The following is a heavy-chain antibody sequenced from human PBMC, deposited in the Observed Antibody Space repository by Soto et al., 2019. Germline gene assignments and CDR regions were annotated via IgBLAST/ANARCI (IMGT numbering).Heavy chain of an antibody. Sequence: EVQLVESGGGLVKPGESLRLSCEGSGFTFSSYNINWVRQAPGKGLEWVSSITINSRYIYQPDSMRGRFTISRDDAINSVYQQMNSRRAEDTAVYYCSRSPTVGVRGGCWGQGTLVTVS. D-gene: IGHD3-16*01. CDR1: GFTFSSYN. J-gene: IGHJ4*02. CDR3: SRSPTVGVRGGC. V-gene: IGHV3-21*01. CDR2: ITINSRYI.